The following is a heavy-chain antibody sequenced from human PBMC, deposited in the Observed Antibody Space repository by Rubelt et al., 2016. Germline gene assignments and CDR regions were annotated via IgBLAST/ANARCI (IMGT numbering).Heavy chain of an antibody. J-gene: IGHJ4*02. V-gene: IGHV4-38-2*02. CDR3: ARGRMAARPDTPYFDY. CDR1: GYSISSGYY. Sequence: QVQLQESGPGLVKPSETLSLTCTVSGYSISSGYYWGWIRQPPGKGLEWIGSLYHGGNTYSTPSLKSRVTILLYTSKNQFSRKLSSVTAADTAGYYCARGRMAARPDTPYFDYWGRGTLVTVSS. D-gene: IGHD6-6*01. CDR2: LYHGGNT.